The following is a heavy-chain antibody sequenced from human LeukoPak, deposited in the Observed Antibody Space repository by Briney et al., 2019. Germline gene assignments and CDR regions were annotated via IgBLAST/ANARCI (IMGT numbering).Heavy chain of an antibody. V-gene: IGHV4-59*12. D-gene: IGHD6-13*01. CDR3: ARDRQQLVRGDYFDH. J-gene: IGHJ4*02. Sequence: AGGSLRLSCAASGFTFSSYSMNWVRQPPGKGLEWIGSIYYSGTTYYNPSLKSRVTISVDTSQNQFSLKLSSVTAADTAVYYCARDRQQLVRGDYFDHWGQGTLVTVSS. CDR2: IYYSGTT. CDR1: GFTFSSYS.